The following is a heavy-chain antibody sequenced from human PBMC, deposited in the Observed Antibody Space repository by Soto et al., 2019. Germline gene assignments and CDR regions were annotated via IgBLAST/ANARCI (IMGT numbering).Heavy chain of an antibody. CDR2: VFHTGTT. CDR3: ARSAGWYAIHA. D-gene: IGHD6-19*01. CDR1: GDSVSSPYY. V-gene: IGHV4-4*02. Sequence: QVQLQESGPGLVKPSGTLSLTCAVSGDSVSSPYYWCWVRQSPGKGLEWIGEVFHTGTTSYNPSLRSRVTISMDKTINQFSLELSSVTAADTAVYYCARSAGWYAIHAWGPGTLVSVSS. J-gene: IGHJ5*02.